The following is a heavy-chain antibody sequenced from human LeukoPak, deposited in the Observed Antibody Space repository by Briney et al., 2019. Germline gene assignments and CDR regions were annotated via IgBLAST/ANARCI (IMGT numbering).Heavy chain of an antibody. CDR3: ARHGDYYGSGSRY. Sequence: SETLSLTCAVYGVSFSGYYWSWLRQPPGKGLQWLGEINHSGSTNYNPSLKSRVTISVDTSKNQFSLKLSSVTAADTAVYYCARHGDYYGSGSRYWGQGTLVTVSS. CDR2: INHSGST. J-gene: IGHJ4*02. CDR1: GVSFSGYY. D-gene: IGHD3-10*01. V-gene: IGHV4-34*01.